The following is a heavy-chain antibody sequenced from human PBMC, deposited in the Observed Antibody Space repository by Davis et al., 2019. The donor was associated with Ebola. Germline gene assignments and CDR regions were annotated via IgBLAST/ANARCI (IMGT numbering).Heavy chain of an antibody. CDR1: GFTFSSTW. CDR2: ITTDGST. V-gene: IGHV3-74*01. J-gene: IGHJ4*02. Sequence: HTGGSLRLSCAASGFTFSSTWMHWVRQVPGKGLVWASRITTDGSTSYADSVKGRFTISRDNSKNTLYLQMNSLRAEDTAVYYCAKGKDRDYWGQGTLVTVSS. CDR3: AKGKDRDY.